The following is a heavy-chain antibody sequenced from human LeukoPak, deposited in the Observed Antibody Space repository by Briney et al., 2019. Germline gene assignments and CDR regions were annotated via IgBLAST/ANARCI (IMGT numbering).Heavy chain of an antibody. CDR3: ARGGVSVGGNFDY. D-gene: IGHD4-23*01. Sequence: GGSLRLSCAASGFTFSSYSINWVRQAPGKGLEWVSSISSSSSYIYYADSVKGRFTIPRDNAKNSLYLQMNSLRAEDTAVYYCARGGVSVGGNFDYWGQGTLVTVSS. V-gene: IGHV3-21*01. CDR1: GFTFSSYS. CDR2: ISSSSSYI. J-gene: IGHJ4*02.